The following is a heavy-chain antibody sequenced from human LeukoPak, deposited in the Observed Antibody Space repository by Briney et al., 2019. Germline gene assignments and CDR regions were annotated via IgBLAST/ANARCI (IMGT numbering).Heavy chain of an antibody. J-gene: IGHJ4*02. D-gene: IGHD2-2*01. CDR3: ARDYCSSTSCKEGGLDY. V-gene: IGHV3-30*03. CDR2: ISYDGSNK. Sequence: GRSLRLSCAASGFTFSSYGIHWVRQAPGKGLEWVAVISYDGSNKYYADSVKGRFTISRDNSKNTLYLQMNSLRAEDTAVYYRARDYCSSTSCKEGGLDYWGQGTLVTVSS. CDR1: GFTFSSYG.